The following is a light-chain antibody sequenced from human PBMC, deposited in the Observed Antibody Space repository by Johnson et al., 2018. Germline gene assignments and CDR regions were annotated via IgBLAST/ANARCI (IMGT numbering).Light chain of an antibody. J-gene: IGLJ1*01. CDR1: SSNIGNNY. CDR3: GTWDSSLSAVNV. Sequence: QSVLTQPPSVSAAPGQKVTISCSGSSSNIGNNYVSWYQQLPGTAPKLLIYENNKRPSGIPDRFSGSKYGTSATLGITGLQTGDEADYYCGTWDSSLSAVNVFGTGTMVTVL. CDR2: ENN. V-gene: IGLV1-51*02.